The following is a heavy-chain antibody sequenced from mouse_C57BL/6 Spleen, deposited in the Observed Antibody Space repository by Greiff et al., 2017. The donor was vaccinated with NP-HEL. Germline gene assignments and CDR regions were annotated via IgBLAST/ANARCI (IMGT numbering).Heavy chain of an antibody. D-gene: IGHD1-1*01. Sequence: QVQLQQSGAELARPGASVKLSCKASGYTFTSYGISWVKQRTGQGLEWIGEIYPRSGNTYYNEKFKGKATLTADKSSSTAYMELLSLTSEDSAVYFCARRYSGSSYAMDYWGQGTSVTVSS. J-gene: IGHJ4*01. CDR1: GYTFTSYG. V-gene: IGHV1-81*01. CDR3: ARRYSGSSYAMDY. CDR2: IYPRSGNT.